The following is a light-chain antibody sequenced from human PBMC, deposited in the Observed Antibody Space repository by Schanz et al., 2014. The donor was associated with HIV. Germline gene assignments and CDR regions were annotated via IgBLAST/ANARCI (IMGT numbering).Light chain of an antibody. Sequence: DIQMTQSPSSLSASVGDRVTITCRASQSISNSLAWYQQRPGKAPRVLIYAASTLQRGVPSRFSGSGSGTEFTLTISSLQPDDFATYYCQQYDRSSWTFGLGTKVETK. CDR1: QSISNS. J-gene: IGKJ1*01. CDR2: AAS. CDR3: QQYDRSSWT. V-gene: IGKV1-9*01.